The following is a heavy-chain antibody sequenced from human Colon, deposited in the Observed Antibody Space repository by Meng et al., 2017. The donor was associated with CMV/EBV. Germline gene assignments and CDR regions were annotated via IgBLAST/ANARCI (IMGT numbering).Heavy chain of an antibody. V-gene: IGHV4-34*01. CDR3: ARATKASCWEVLDY. D-gene: IGHD2-2*01. Sequence: GAGTLEPSWSLSPNRLSLAGSFSGYYLTWYRQPQGRGLEWIGESYYTGSTNYSPSLKSRGIISRDTSKIQFSLKLNSVTAADTAVYYCARATKASCWEVLDYWGHGTLVTVSS. CDR1: AGSFSGYY. CDR2: SYYTGST. J-gene: IGHJ4*01.